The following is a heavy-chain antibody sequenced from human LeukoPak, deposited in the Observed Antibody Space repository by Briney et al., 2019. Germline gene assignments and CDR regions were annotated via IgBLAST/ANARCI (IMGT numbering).Heavy chain of an antibody. Sequence: PGGSLRLSCAASGFTFSSYVMNWVRQAPGKGLEWVSYISSSGSTIYYADSVKGRFTISRDNAKNSLYLQMNSLRAEDTAVYYCARDLWFGEEHPYYYYGMDVWGQGTTVTVSS. V-gene: IGHV3-48*03. CDR3: ARDLWFGEEHPYYYYGMDV. J-gene: IGHJ6*02. D-gene: IGHD3-10*01. CDR1: GFTFSSYV. CDR2: ISSSGSTI.